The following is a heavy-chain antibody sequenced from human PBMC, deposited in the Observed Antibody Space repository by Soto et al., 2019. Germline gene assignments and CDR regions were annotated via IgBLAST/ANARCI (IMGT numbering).Heavy chain of an antibody. D-gene: IGHD2-15*01. Sequence: ASVKVSCKASGYTFTSYPIHWVRQAPGQRLEWMGCINTGNDNTKYSQNFQGRVTLTRDTSTSTAYMELSSLTSEDTAVDYCSRGGSGNSLNGSDTWGQATLV. V-gene: IGHV1-3*04. CDR2: INTGNDNT. J-gene: IGHJ5*02. CDR3: SRGGSGNSLNGSDT. CDR1: GYTFTSYP.